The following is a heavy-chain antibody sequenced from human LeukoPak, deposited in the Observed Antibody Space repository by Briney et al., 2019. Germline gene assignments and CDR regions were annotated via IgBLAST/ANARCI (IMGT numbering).Heavy chain of an antibody. CDR1: GFSFSGHW. CDR2: ISPTGSTT. Sequence: GGSLRLSCAASGFSFSGHWMHWARQLPGKGLVWVSRISPTGSTTSYADSVKGRFTVSRDNAKNTLYLQVNNLRAEDTAVYYCARGPNSNWSGLDFWGQGTLLTVPS. D-gene: IGHD6-6*01. V-gene: IGHV3-74*01. CDR3: ARGPNSNWSGLDF. J-gene: IGHJ4*02.